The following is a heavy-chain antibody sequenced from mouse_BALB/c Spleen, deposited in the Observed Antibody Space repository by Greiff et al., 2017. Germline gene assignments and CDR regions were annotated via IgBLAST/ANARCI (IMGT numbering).Heavy chain of an antibody. D-gene: IGHD1-1*01. CDR3: ARDHHYYGSTQFAY. CDR1: GFTFSDYY. J-gene: IGHJ3*01. Sequence: EVKVVESGGGLVKPGGSLKLSCAASGFTFSDYYMYWVRQTPEKRLEWVATISDGGSYTYYPDSVKGRFTISRDNAKNNLYLQMSSLKSEDTAMYYCARDHHYYGSTQFAYWGQGTLVTVSA. CDR2: ISDGGSYT. V-gene: IGHV5-4*02.